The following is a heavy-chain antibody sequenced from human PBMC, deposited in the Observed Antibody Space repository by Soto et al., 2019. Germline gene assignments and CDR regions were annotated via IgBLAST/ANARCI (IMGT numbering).Heavy chain of an antibody. J-gene: IGHJ4*02. CDR1: GGTFSSYA. V-gene: IGHV1-69*13. D-gene: IGHD3-9*01. Sequence: VASVKVSCKASGGTFSSYAISWVRQAPGQGLEWMGGIIPIFGTANYAQKFQGRVTITADESTSTAYMELSSLRSEDTAVYYCASAVLRYFDWLSPFDYWGQGTLVTVSS. CDR3: ASAVLRYFDWLSPFDY. CDR2: IIPIFGTA.